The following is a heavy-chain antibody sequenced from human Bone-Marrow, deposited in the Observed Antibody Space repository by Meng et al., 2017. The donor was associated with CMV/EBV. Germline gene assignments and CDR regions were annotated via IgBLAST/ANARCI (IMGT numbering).Heavy chain of an antibody. D-gene: IGHD3-3*01. V-gene: IGHV1-8*01. Sequence: ASVKVSCKASGYTFTSYDINWVRQATGQGREWMGWMNPNSGNTGYAQKFQGRVTMTRNTSISTAYMELSSLRSEDTAVYYCARGGITIFGVVIMRPYYYYGMDVWGQGTTVTVSS. CDR2: MNPNSGNT. CDR3: ARGGITIFGVVIMRPYYYYGMDV. J-gene: IGHJ6*02. CDR1: GYTFTSYD.